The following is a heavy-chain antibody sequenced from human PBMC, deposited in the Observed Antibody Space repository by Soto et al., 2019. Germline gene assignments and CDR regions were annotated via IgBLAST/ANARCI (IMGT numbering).Heavy chain of an antibody. Sequence: PSQTLSLTCAISGDSVSSNSAAWNCVSHSPSRFLEWLGRTYYRSKWYDDYAVSVKSRITISPDTSKNQFSLHLKSVTPEDTAVYYCARGAGRGYCSGNTCYSPYNYYGMDVWGQGTTVTV. CDR2: TYYRSKWYD. CDR3: ARGAGRGYCSGNTCYSPYNYYGMDV. D-gene: IGHD2-15*01. V-gene: IGHV6-1*01. J-gene: IGHJ6*02. CDR1: GDSVSSNSAA.